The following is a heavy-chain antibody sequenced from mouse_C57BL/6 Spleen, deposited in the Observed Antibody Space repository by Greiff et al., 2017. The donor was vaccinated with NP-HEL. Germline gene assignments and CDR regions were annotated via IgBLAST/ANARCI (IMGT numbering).Heavy chain of an antibody. CDR3: AKGGYGRGDAMDY. J-gene: IGHJ4*01. Sequence: QVQLQQPGAELVKPGASVKLSCKASGYTFTSYWMHWVTQRPGQGLEWIGMIHPNSGSTNYNEKFKSKATLTVDKSSRTAYMQLSSLTSEDSAVYYCAKGGYGRGDAMDYWGQGTSVTVSS. V-gene: IGHV1-64*01. CDR2: IHPNSGST. CDR1: GYTFTSYW. D-gene: IGHD1-1*01.